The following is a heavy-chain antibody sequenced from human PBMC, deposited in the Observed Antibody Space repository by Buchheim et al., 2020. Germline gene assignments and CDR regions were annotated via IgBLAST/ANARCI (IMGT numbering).Heavy chain of an antibody. V-gene: IGHV3-23*01. Sequence: EVQLLESGGDLVQPGGSLRLSCEASGFTFSSYAMSWVRQAPGKGPEWVSAISGSGGSTYYADSVKGRFTLSRDNSKNTLYLQMSSLRGEDTAVYYCAKVPSSARIFDYWGQGTL. CDR3: AKVPSSARIFDY. CDR1: GFTFSSYA. CDR2: ISGSGGST. J-gene: IGHJ4*02. D-gene: IGHD6-19*01.